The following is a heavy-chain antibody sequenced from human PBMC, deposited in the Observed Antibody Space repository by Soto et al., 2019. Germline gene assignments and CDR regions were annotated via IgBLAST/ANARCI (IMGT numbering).Heavy chain of an antibody. CDR1: GFTFSDHY. D-gene: IGHD3-22*01. CDR2: TRNKANSYTT. V-gene: IGHV3-72*01. Sequence: GGSLRLSCAASGFTFSDHYMDWVRQAPGKGLEWVGRTRNKANSYTTEYAASVKGRFTISRDDSKNSLYLQMNSLKTEDTAVYYCASGYYPSYFDYWGQGTLVTVSS. J-gene: IGHJ4*02. CDR3: ASGYYPSYFDY.